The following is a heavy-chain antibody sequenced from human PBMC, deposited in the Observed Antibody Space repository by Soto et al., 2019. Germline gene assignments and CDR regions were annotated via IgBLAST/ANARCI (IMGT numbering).Heavy chain of an antibody. Sequence: PGGSLRLSCAASGFTFSSYWMSWVRQAPGKGLEWVANIKQDGSEKYYVDSVKGRFTISRDNAKNSLYLQMNSLRAEDTAVYYCARDLYSSSSDYFDYWCQGTLVTVSS. V-gene: IGHV3-7*01. J-gene: IGHJ4*02. CDR3: ARDLYSSSSDYFDY. CDR1: GFTFSSYW. CDR2: IKQDGSEK. D-gene: IGHD6-6*01.